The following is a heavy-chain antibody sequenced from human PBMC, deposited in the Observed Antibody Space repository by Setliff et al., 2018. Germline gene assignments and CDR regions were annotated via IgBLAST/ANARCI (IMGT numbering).Heavy chain of an antibody. V-gene: IGHV4-34*06. CDR3: VGRDFSGGDS. CDR2: INHSGST. CDR1: GESFSGHY. Sequence: SETLSLTCAVYGESFSGHYWSWIRQPPGKGLEWIGEINHSGSTNYNPSLKSRVTISVDSSKNQFSLQLVSVTASDTAVYYCVGRDFSGGDSWGHGTLVTVSS. D-gene: IGHD1-26*01. J-gene: IGHJ5*01.